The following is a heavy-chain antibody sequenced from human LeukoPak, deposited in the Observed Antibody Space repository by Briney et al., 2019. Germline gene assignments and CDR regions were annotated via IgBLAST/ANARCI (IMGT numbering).Heavy chain of an antibody. CDR1: GFTFSSYA. CDR3: AKGPRGPTDILTGYYSDYYYYYGMDV. J-gene: IGHJ6*02. Sequence: ESLRLSCAASGFTFSSYAMSWVRQAPGKGLEWVSAISGSGGSTYYADSVKGRFTISRDNSKNTLYLQMNSLRAEDTAVYYCAKGPRGPTDILTGYYSDYYYYYGMDVWGQGTTVTVSS. D-gene: IGHD3-9*01. CDR2: ISGSGGST. V-gene: IGHV3-23*01.